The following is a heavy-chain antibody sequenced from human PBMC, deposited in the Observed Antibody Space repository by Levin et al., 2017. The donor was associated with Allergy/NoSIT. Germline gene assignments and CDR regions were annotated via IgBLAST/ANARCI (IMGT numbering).Heavy chain of an antibody. V-gene: IGHV1-2*02. Sequence: GASVKVSCKASGYTFTGYYMHWVRQAPGQGLEWMGWINPNSGGTNYAQKFQGRVTMTRDTSISTAYMELSRLRSDDTAVYYCARELMDVYDFWSGYYPFDYYYGMDVWGQGTTVTVSS. CDR2: INPNSGGT. J-gene: IGHJ6*02. CDR1: GYTFTGYY. CDR3: ARELMDVYDFWSGYYPFDYYYGMDV. D-gene: IGHD3-3*01.